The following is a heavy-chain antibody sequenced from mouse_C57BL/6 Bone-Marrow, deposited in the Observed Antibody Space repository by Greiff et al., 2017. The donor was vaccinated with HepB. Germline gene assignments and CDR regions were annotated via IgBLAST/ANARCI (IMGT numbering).Heavy chain of an antibody. V-gene: IGHV5-12*01. D-gene: IGHD1-1*01. CDR3: ARHGYYGSSCYAMDY. J-gene: IGHJ4*01. CDR1: GFTFSDYY. CDR2: ISNGGGST. Sequence: EVKLQESGGGLVQPGGSLKLSCAASGFTFSDYYMYWVRQTPEKRLEWVAYISNGGGSTYYPDTVKGRFTISRDNAKNTLYLQMSRLKSEDTAMYYCARHGYYGSSCYAMDYWGQGTSVTVSS.